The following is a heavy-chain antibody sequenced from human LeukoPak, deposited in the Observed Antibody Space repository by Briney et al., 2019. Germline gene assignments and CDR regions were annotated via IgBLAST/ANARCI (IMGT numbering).Heavy chain of an antibody. CDR3: ARVMGYCSSTSCSPNDY. D-gene: IGHD2-2*01. J-gene: IGHJ4*02. V-gene: IGHV3-21*06. CDR2: ISSSRTYI. CDR1: GFTFSSYS. Sequence: PGGSLRLSCAASGFTFSSYSMHWVRQAPGKGLEWVSSISSSRTYINYADSVKGRFTISRDNAKNSLYLQMNSLRAEDTALYYCARVMGYCSSTSCSPNDYCGQGTLVTVSS.